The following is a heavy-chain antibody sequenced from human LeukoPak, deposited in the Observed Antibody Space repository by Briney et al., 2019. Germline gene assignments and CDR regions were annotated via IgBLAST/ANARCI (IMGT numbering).Heavy chain of an antibody. CDR2: IIPIFGPA. CDR1: GGTFSRFA. V-gene: IGHV1-69*13. CDR3: ARGSSGYSYGYEDY. Sequence: SVKVSCKTSGGTFSRFAISWVRQAPGQGLEWMGGIIPIFGPANYAQKFQGRVTITADESTSTAYMELSSLRSEDTALYYCARGSSGYSYGYEDYWGQGTLVTVSS. J-gene: IGHJ4*02. D-gene: IGHD5-18*01.